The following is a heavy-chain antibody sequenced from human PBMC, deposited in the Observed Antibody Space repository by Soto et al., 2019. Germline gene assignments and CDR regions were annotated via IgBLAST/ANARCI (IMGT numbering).Heavy chain of an antibody. Sequence: QVQLVQSGAEVKKPGSSVKVSCKASGGTFSSYAISWVRQAPGQGLEWMGGIIPIFGTANYAQKFQGRVTIPADESTSTAYMERSGRRSEAPAVYYSPREGASGSHIGSWGQGTLVTVSS. CDR2: IIPIFGTA. CDR3: PREGASGSHIGS. V-gene: IGHV1-69*01. D-gene: IGHD3-22*01. CDR1: GGTFSSYA. J-gene: IGHJ4*02.